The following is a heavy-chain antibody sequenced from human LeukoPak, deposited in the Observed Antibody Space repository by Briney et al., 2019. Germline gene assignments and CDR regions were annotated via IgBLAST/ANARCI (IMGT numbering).Heavy chain of an antibody. Sequence: PGRSLRLSCAASGFTFSSYAMHWVRQAPGKGLEWVAVISYDGSNKYYADSVKGRFTISRDNSKNTLYLQMNSLRAEDTAVYYCARGPTLPSIQLWSFNYYYYYYMDVWGKGTTVTISS. CDR3: ARGPTLPSIQLWSFNYYYYYYMDV. CDR1: GFTFSSYA. D-gene: IGHD5-18*01. CDR2: ISYDGSNK. V-gene: IGHV3-30*04. J-gene: IGHJ6*03.